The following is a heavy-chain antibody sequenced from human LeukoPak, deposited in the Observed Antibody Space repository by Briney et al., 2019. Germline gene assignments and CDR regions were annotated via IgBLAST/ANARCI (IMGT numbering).Heavy chain of an antibody. CDR3: ARTTEEYYGSGKSRKYYSYYYYMDV. CDR1: GGSMSSYY. CDR2: IYYSGST. Sequence: SETLSLTCTVSGGSMSSYYWSWIRQPPGKGLEWIAYIYYSGSTNCNPSLKSRVTISVDRTKNHFSLKLSSVTAADTAVYYCARTTEEYYGSGKSRKYYSYYYYMDVWGKGTMVTVSS. D-gene: IGHD3-10*01. J-gene: IGHJ6*03. V-gene: IGHV4-59*01.